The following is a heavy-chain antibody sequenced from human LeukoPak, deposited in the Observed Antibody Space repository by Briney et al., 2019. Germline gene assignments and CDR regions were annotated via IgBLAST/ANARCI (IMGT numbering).Heavy chain of an antibody. Sequence: GGSLRLSCAASGFTFSDYYMSWIRQAPGKGLEWVSCISSSGSTIYYADSVKGRFTISRDNAKNSLYLQMNSLRAEDTAVYYCARDGAVVVVPAAKMDVWGKGTTVTVSS. CDR3: ARDGAVVVVPAAKMDV. D-gene: IGHD2-2*01. J-gene: IGHJ6*04. CDR2: ISSSGSTI. CDR1: GFTFSDYY. V-gene: IGHV3-11*04.